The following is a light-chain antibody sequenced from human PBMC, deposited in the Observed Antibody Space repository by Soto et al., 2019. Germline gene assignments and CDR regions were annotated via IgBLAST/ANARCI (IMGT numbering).Light chain of an antibody. CDR3: LQYYATPQT. Sequence: DIVMTQSPDSLAVSLGDRATINCKSSQSVLYSPNNKNYLAWYQHKPGQPPKLLIYWASTRESGVPDRFSGSGSGTDFTLTITSLQAEDVAVYYCLQYYATPQTFGQGTKVEIK. CDR2: WAS. CDR1: QSVLYSPNNKNY. J-gene: IGKJ1*01. V-gene: IGKV4-1*01.